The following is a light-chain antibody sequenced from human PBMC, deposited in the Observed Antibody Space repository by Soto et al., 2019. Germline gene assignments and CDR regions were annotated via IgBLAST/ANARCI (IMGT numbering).Light chain of an antibody. CDR1: QSISSW. J-gene: IGKJ1*01. Sequence: DIQMTQSPSTLSASVGDRVTITFRASQSISSWLAWYQQKPGKAPKLLIYKASSLESGVPSRFSGSGSGTEFTLTISSLQPDDFSTYSCQQYNSAPTFGQGTKVEIK. CDR2: KAS. V-gene: IGKV1-5*03. CDR3: QQYNSAPT.